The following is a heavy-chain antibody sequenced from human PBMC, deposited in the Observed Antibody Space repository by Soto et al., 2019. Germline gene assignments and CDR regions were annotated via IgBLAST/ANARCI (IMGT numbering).Heavy chain of an antibody. V-gene: IGHV4-39*01. J-gene: IGHJ4*02. CDR3: ANTGRCISQADNYS. Sequence: QLQLQESGPRLVRPSETLSLTCTVSGGSISDNTHYWGWIRQPPDKGLEWIGILFYVGSTNYSRSCTSRSTICVDTSMNQFFLSLSTVTAPDTVPYYCANTGRCISQADNYSCDPAILFTFSS. CDR2: LFYVGST. CDR1: GGSISDNTHY. D-gene: IGHD2-8*01.